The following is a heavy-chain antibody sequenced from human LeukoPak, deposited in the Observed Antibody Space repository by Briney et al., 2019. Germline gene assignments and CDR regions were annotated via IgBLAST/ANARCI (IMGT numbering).Heavy chain of an antibody. CDR3: ASAREYCGSAECYEYFQY. J-gene: IGHJ1*01. CDR1: GFTVGTNS. CDR2: IYSGGST. D-gene: IGHD2-21*01. Sequence: GGSLRLSCAASGFTVGTNSMTWVRQSPGKGLEWVSVIYSGGSTYYAVSVNGRFTISRDNSRNTLFLQMNSLRAEDTALYYCASAREYCGSAECYEYFQYWGQGTLVTVSS. V-gene: IGHV3-53*01.